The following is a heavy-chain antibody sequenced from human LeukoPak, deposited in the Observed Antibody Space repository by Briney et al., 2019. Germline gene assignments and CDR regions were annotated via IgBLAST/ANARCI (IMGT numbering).Heavy chain of an antibody. Sequence: ASVKVSCKASGYTFTSYGISWVRQAPGQGLEWMGWISAYNGNTNYAQKLQGRVTMTTDTHTSTDYMELRSLRSYDTAVYYCARRARIAAAGTPLLYYGMDVWGQGTTVTVSS. CDR1: GYTFTSYG. D-gene: IGHD6-13*01. V-gene: IGHV1-18*01. CDR3: ARRARIAAAGTPLLYYGMDV. CDR2: ISAYNGNT. J-gene: IGHJ6*02.